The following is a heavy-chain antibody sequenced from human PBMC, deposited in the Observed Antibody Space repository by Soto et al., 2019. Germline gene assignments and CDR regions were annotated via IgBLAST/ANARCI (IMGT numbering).Heavy chain of an antibody. Sequence: QAGGSLRLSCAASGFTFDDYAMHWVRQAPGKGLEWVSGISWNSGSIGYADSVKGRFTISRDNAKNSLYLQMNSLRAEDTAVYYCARGALVLDSSGYHRTFDIWGQGTMVTVSS. CDR2: ISWNSGSI. CDR1: GFTFDDYA. J-gene: IGHJ3*02. V-gene: IGHV3-9*01. D-gene: IGHD3-22*01. CDR3: ARGALVLDSSGYHRTFDI.